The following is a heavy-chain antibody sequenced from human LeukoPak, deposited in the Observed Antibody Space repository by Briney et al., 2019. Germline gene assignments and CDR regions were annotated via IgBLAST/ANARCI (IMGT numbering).Heavy chain of an antibody. J-gene: IGHJ3*02. D-gene: IGHD2-15*01. CDR1: GGTFSSYA. V-gene: IGHV1-69*05. CDR2: IIPIFGTA. CDR3: ARSKGYCSGGSCYSDAFDI. Sequence: SVKVSCKASGGTFSSYAISWVRQAPGQGLEWMGGIIPIFGTANYAQRFQGRVTITTDESTSTAYMELSSLRSEDTAVYYCARSKGYCSGGSCYSDAFDIWGQGTMVTVSS.